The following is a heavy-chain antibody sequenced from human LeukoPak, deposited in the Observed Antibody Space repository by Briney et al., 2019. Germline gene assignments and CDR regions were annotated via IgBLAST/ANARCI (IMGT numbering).Heavy chain of an antibody. CDR3: AIYSGITGTPFGY. D-gene: IGHD1-7*01. CDR1: GGTFSSYA. Sequence: ASVKVSCKASGGTFSSYAISWVRQAPGQGLEWMGWINPNSGGTNYAQKFQGRVTMTRDTSISTAYMELSRLRSDDTAVYYCAIYSGITGTPFGYWGQGTLVTVSS. J-gene: IGHJ4*02. CDR2: INPNSGGT. V-gene: IGHV1-2*02.